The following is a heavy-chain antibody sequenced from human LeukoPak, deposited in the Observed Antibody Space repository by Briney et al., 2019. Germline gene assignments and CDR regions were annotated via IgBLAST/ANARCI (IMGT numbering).Heavy chain of an antibody. J-gene: IGHJ3*02. V-gene: IGHV3-9*01. CDR2: ISWNSGSI. Sequence: GGSLRLSCAASGFTFDDYAMHWVRQAPGKGLEWVSGISWNSGSIGYADSVKGRFTISRDNAKNSLYLQMNSLRAEDTALYYCAREKGMATKIGDAFDIWGQGTMVTVSS. D-gene: IGHD5-24*01. CDR1: GFTFDDYA. CDR3: AREKGMATKIGDAFDI.